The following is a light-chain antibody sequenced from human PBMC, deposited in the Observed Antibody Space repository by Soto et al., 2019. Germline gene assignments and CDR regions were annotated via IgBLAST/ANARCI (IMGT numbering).Light chain of an antibody. J-gene: IGLJ3*02. CDR1: SGHSSYA. CDR2: LNSDGSH. Sequence: QSVPTQSPSASASLGASVKLTCTLSSGHSSYAIAWYQQQPEKGPRYLMKLNSDGSHSKGDGIPDRFSGSSSGAERYLTISSLQSEDEADYYCQTWGTGYWVFGGGTKLTVL. CDR3: QTWGTGYWV. V-gene: IGLV4-69*01.